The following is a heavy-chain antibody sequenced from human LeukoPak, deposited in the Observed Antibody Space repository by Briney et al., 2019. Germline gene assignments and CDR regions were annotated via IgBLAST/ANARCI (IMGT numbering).Heavy chain of an antibody. CDR3: ARDVTDRSIVPAANDY. CDR1: GYTFTSYG. J-gene: IGHJ4*02. V-gene: IGHV1-18*01. Sequence: ASVKVSCKASGYTFTSYGIHWVRQAPGQGLEWMGWISAYNGNTNYAQKVQGRVTMTTDTSTSTAYMELRSLRSDDTAVYYCARDVTDRSIVPAANDYWGQGTLVTVSS. D-gene: IGHD2-2*01. CDR2: ISAYNGNT.